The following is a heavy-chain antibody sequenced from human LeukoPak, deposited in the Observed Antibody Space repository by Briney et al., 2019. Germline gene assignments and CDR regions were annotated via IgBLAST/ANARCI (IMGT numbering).Heavy chain of an antibody. CDR3: AKAGYSSGWYGGYFDY. J-gene: IGHJ4*02. D-gene: IGHD6-19*01. V-gene: IGHV3-30*18. Sequence: GGSLRLSCAASGFTFSSYGMHWVRQAPGKGLEWVAVISYDGSNKNYADSVKGRFTISRDNSKNTLYLQMNSLRAEDTAVYYCAKAGYSSGWYGGYFDYWGQGTLVTVSS. CDR1: GFTFSSYG. CDR2: ISYDGSNK.